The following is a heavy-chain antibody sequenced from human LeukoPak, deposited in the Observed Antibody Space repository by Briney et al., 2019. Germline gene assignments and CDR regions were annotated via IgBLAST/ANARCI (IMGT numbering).Heavy chain of an antibody. CDR1: GFTFSSYW. CDR2: IKNDGSTT. V-gene: IGHV3-74*01. D-gene: IGHD1-26*01. J-gene: IGHJ4*02. Sequence: QPGGSLRLSCAASGFTFSSYWMHWVRQPPGKGLVWVSRIKNDGSTTTYAGSVKGRFTISRDNAKNTLYLQMNSLRAEDTAVYYCARVYSYSDPMDHWGQGTLVTVSS. CDR3: ARVYSYSDPMDH.